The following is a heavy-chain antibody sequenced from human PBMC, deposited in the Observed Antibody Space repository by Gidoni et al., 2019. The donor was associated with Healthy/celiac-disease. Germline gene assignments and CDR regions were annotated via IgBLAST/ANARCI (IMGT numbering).Heavy chain of an antibody. CDR3: AKDLFSSSWYYYYYGMDV. CDR2: ISGSGGST. CDR1: GFTFSSYA. J-gene: IGHJ6*02. V-gene: IGHV3-23*01. D-gene: IGHD6-13*01. Sequence: EVQLLESGGGLVQPGWSLRLSCAASGFTFSSYAMSWVRQAPGKGLEWVSAISGSGGSTYYADSVKGRFTISRDNSKNTLYLQMNSLRAEDTAVYYCAKDLFSSSWYYYYYGMDVWGQGTTVTVSS.